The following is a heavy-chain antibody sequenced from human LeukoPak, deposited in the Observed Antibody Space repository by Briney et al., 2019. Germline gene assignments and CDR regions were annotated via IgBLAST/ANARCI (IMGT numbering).Heavy chain of an antibody. CDR2: IKQDGSEK. CDR3: ARGQGWLVDY. V-gene: IGHV3-7*05. J-gene: IGHJ4*02. CDR1: GFTFTSYG. Sequence: GGSLRLSCAASGFTFTSYGMTWVRQAPGKGREWVANIKQDGSEKYYVDSVKGRFTISRDNAKNALHLQMNSLRAEDTAVYYCARGQGWLVDYWGQGTLVTVSS. D-gene: IGHD6-19*01.